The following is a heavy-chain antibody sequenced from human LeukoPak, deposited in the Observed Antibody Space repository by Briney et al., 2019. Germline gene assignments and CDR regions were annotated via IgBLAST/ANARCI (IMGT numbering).Heavy chain of an antibody. V-gene: IGHV3-30*19. J-gene: IGHJ4*02. Sequence: GGSLRLSCVASGFIFSTYGLHWVRQAPGKGLEWVAVISYDGSNKYYADSVKGRFTISRDNSKNTLYLQMNSLRAEDTAVYYCARDRGGTLFDYWGQGTLVTVSS. CDR2: ISYDGSNK. D-gene: IGHD1-7*01. CDR3: ARDRGGTLFDY. CDR1: GFIFSTYG.